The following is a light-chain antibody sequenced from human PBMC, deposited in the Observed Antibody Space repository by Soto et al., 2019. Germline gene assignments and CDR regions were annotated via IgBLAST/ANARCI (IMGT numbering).Light chain of an antibody. J-gene: IGKJ4*01. CDR1: QGISSY. CDR3: QQLHSYPLT. CDR2: AAS. Sequence: IQLTQSPSSLSASVGDRVTITCRASQGISSYLAWYQLKPGKAPKLLIYAASTLQSGVPSRFSGSGSGTDFTLTISSLQPEDFATYYCQQLHSYPLTFGGGNKVEIK. V-gene: IGKV1-9*01.